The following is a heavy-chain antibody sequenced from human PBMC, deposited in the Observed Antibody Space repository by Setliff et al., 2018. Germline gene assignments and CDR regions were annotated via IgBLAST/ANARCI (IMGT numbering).Heavy chain of an antibody. J-gene: IGHJ5*01. CDR2: IHYSGST. V-gene: IGHV4-59*08. CDR1: GGSISGDY. D-gene: IGHD1-1*01. Sequence: SETLSLTCTVSGGSISGDYWSWIRQPPGKGLEWIGFIHYSGSTNYNPSLKSRVTISLDTPKNQFSLNLNSVTAADTAVYYCASRTTGPGGWFDFWGQGSLVTVSS. CDR3: ASRTTGPGGWFDF.